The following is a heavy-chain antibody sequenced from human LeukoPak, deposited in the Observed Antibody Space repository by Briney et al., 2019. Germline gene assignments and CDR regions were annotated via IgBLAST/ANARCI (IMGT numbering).Heavy chain of an antibody. Sequence: PSETLSLTCTVSGGSISSYYWSWIRQPPGKGLEWIGYIYYSGSTNYNPSLKSRDTISVDTSKNQFSLKLSSVTAADTAVYHCASYSYYYDSSGYFDYWGQGTLVTVSS. CDR1: GGSISSYY. J-gene: IGHJ4*02. D-gene: IGHD3-22*01. CDR3: ASYSYYYDSSGYFDY. V-gene: IGHV4-59*01. CDR2: IYYSGST.